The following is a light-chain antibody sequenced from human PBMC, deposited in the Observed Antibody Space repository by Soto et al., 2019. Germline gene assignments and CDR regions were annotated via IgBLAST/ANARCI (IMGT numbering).Light chain of an antibody. CDR2: LNTDGRH. Sequence: QAVLTQSPSASASLGASVKLTCTLSSGHSSYTIAWHQQQPEKGPRYLMKLNTDGRHSRGDGIPDRFSGSRSGAERYLTISSLQSEDEADYYCQTWGAGIVVFGGGTKLTVL. CDR1: SGHSSYT. J-gene: IGLJ2*01. V-gene: IGLV4-69*01. CDR3: QTWGAGIVV.